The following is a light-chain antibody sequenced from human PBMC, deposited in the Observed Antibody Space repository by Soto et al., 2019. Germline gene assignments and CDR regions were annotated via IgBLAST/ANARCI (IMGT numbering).Light chain of an antibody. CDR2: DVS. CDR1: QSVSSSY. Sequence: EIVLTQSPGTLSLSPGERATLSCRSSQSVSSSYLAWYQQKPGQAPRLLIYDVSSRATGIPDRFSGSVSGTDFALTISRPEPEDFAVYYCQQYGSSPTFGQGPKVEIK. J-gene: IGKJ1*01. CDR3: QQYGSSPT. V-gene: IGKV3-20*01.